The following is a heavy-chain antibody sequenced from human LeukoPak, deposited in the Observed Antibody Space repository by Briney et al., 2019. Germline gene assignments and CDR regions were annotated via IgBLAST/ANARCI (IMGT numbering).Heavy chain of an antibody. CDR2: IYTSGST. CDR1: GGSISSGDYY. V-gene: IGHV4-61*02. D-gene: IGHD3-9*01. J-gene: IGHJ4*02. CDR3: ARALSYYDILTGYYYYFDY. Sequence: PSQTLSLTCTVSGGSISSGDYYWSWIRQPAGKGLEWIGRIYTSGSTNYNPSLKSRVTMSVDTSKNQFSLKLSSVTAADTAVYYCARALSYYDILTGYYYYFDYWGQGTLVTVSS.